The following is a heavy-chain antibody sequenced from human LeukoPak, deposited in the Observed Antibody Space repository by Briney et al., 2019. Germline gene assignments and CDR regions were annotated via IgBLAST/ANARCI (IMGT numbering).Heavy chain of an antibody. V-gene: IGHV3-66*01. CDR3: ARGYLGSSWAFDI. J-gene: IGHJ3*02. Sequence: PGGSLRLSCAASGFTVSNNYMNWVRQAPGKGLEWVSLIYSGGDTSYADSVKGRFTVSRDHSKNTLYLQMNSLRAEDTAVYYCARGYLGSSWAFDIWGQGTLVTVSS. D-gene: IGHD6-6*01. CDR2: IYSGGDT. CDR1: GFTVSNNY.